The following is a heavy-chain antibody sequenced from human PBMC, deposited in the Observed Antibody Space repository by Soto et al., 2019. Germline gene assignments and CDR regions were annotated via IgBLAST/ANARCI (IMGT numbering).Heavy chain of an antibody. CDR3: ARSPVPTGTTLYFFDY. Sequence: QVQLVQSGAEVKKPGASVKVSCKASGYIYTSYYMHWVRQPPGQGLERMGTIDPSAGSTTYAQNFQGRVTMNRDTSTSTVYLELNSMRSEDTAVYYCARSPVPTGTTLYFFDYWGQGTLVTVSS. CDR1: GYIYTSYY. J-gene: IGHJ4*02. D-gene: IGHD1-1*01. V-gene: IGHV1-46*01. CDR2: IDPSAGST.